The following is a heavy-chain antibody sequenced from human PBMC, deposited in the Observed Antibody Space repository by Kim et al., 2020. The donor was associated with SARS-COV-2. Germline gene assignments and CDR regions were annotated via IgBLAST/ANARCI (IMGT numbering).Heavy chain of an antibody. J-gene: IGHJ4*02. V-gene: IGHV1-3*01. CDR3: AGVPYYGSGSSNY. D-gene: IGHD3-10*01. Sequence: YSQKFQGRVTITRDTSASTAYMELSSLRSEDTAVYYCAGVPYYGSGSSNYWGQGTLVTVSS.